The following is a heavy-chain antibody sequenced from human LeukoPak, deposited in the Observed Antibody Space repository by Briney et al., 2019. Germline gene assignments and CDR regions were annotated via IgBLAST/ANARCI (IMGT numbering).Heavy chain of an antibody. Sequence: ESGPALVKPTQTLTLTCTFSGFSLSTRGMRVSWIRQPPGKALEWLTLIDWDDDKFYSTSLKTRLTISKDTSKNQVVLTMTNMDPVDTATYYCARFSPYYFDYWGQGTLVTVSS. CDR1: GFSLSTRGMR. CDR3: ARFSPYYFDY. V-gene: IGHV2-70*04. CDR2: IDWDDDK. J-gene: IGHJ4*02.